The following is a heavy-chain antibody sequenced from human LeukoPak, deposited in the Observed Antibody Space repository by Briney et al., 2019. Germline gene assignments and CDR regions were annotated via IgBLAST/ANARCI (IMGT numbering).Heavy chain of an antibody. V-gene: IGHV5-51*01. CDR1: GYSFASSW. CDR3: ARHGHCTNGVCYSNCYYHMDV. J-gene: IGHJ6*03. Sequence: GASLKISCKGSGYSFASSWIGWVRQMPGKGLEWMGIIYPDDSDTRYSPSFEGQITISVDKSISTAYLQWSSLKASDTAVYYCARHGHCTNGVCYSNCYYHMDVWGRGTTVTVSS. CDR2: IYPDDSDT. D-gene: IGHD2-8*01.